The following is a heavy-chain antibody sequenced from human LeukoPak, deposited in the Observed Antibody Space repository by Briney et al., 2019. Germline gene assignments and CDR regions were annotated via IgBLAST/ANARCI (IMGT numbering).Heavy chain of an antibody. J-gene: IGHJ4*02. CDR1: GFTVSSNY. V-gene: IGHV3-53*01. D-gene: IGHD2-8*01. CDR2: IYSGGST. CDR3: ARSGIYCTNGVCPVDY. Sequence: GGSLRLSCAASGFTVSSNYMSWVRQAPGKGLEWVSVIYSGGSTYYADSVKCRFTISRDNSKNTLYLQMNSLRAEDTAVYYCARSGIYCTNGVCPVDYWGQGTLVTVSS.